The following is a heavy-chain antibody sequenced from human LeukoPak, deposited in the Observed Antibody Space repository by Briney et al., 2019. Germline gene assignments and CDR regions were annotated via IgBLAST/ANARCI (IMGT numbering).Heavy chain of an antibody. Sequence: ASVKVSCKASGYTFTGYYMHWVRQAPGQGLEWMGWINPNSGGTNYAQKLQGRVTMTRDTSISTAYMELSRLRSDDTAVYYCARVRDRLRRPGEFDYWGQGTLVTVSS. CDR1: GYTFTGYY. D-gene: IGHD4-17*01. J-gene: IGHJ4*02. CDR3: ARVRDRLRRPGEFDY. CDR2: INPNSGGT. V-gene: IGHV1-2*02.